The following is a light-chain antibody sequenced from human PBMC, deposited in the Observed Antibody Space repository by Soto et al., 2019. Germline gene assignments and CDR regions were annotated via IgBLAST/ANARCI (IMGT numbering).Light chain of an antibody. J-gene: IGKJ1*01. CDR2: SAP. V-gene: IGKV3-20*01. CDR3: QQYGISPT. CDR1: QSISSAY. Sequence: IVLTQSPGTLSLSPWERATVSCRASQSISSAYLAWYQQKPGQAPRLLIYSAPSRATGIPDRFSGSGSGTDFTLTITRLEPEDFAVYYCQQYGISPTFGQGTKVDIK.